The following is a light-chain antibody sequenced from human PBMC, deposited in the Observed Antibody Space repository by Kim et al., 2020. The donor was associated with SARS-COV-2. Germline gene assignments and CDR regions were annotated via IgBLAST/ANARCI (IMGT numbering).Light chain of an antibody. Sequence: SYELTQPPSVSVSPGQTARITCSGDTLAKQYAFWYQQKPGQAPVVVIYKDTERPSGIPERFSGSSSGTTVTLTISGVQAEDEADYYCQSTDSSGTYWVFG. CDR3: QSTDSSGTYWV. CDR2: KDT. CDR1: TLAKQY. J-gene: IGLJ3*02. V-gene: IGLV3-25*03.